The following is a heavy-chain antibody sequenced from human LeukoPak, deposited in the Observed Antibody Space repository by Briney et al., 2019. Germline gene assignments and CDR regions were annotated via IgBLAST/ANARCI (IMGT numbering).Heavy chain of an antibody. CDR1: GFTFSTYP. J-gene: IGHJ4*02. CDR2: ISFDGRDK. CDR3: AKDTGIAVAGTWRY. D-gene: IGHD6-19*01. V-gene: IGHV3-30*04. Sequence: GSLRLSCAASGFTFSTYPLHWVRQAPGKGLEWVSVISFDGRDKYYADSVKGRFTISRDNSKNTLYLQMNSLRAEDTAVYYCAKDTGIAVAGTWRYWGQGTLVTVSS.